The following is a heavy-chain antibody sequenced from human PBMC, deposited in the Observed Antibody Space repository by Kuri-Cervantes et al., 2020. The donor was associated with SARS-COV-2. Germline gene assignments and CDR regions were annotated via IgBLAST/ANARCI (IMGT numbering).Heavy chain of an antibody. J-gene: IGHJ2*01. D-gene: IGHD4-23*01. V-gene: IGHV3-66*02. CDR1: GFTVSSNY. CDR3: ARDSGNYGGNAGYFDL. Sequence: LSLTCAASGFTVSSNYMSWVRQAPGKGLEWVSVIYSGGSTYYADSVKGRFTISRGNSKNTLYLQMNSLRAEDTAVYYCARDSGNYGGNAGYFDLWGRGTLVTVSS. CDR2: IYSGGST.